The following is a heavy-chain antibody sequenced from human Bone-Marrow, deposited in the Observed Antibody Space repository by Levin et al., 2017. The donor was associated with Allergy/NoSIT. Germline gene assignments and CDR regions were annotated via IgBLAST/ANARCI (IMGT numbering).Heavy chain of an antibody. V-gene: IGHV3-23*01. CDR1: GFTFSNSA. CDR3: ASQGISSWFDY. CDR2: ISGSGGSI. J-gene: IGHJ4*02. D-gene: IGHD6-13*01. Sequence: PGGSLRLSCAASGFTFSNSAMSWVRQAPGKGLKWVSAISGSGGSIYYADSVKGRFTISRDNSKNTLYLQMNSLRADDTAVYYCASQGISSWFDYWGQGTLVTVSS.